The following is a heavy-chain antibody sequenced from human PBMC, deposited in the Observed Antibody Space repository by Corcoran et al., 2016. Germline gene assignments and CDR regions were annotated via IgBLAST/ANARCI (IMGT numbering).Heavy chain of an antibody. J-gene: IGHJ4*02. CDR2: INAGNGNT. CDR3: ARVGKLYGDSSLEY. CDR1: GYTFTSYA. D-gene: IGHD4-17*01. Sequence: QVQLVQSGAEVKKPGASVKVSCKASGYTFTSYAMHWERQAPGQRLEWMGWINAGNGNTKYSQKFQGRVTITRDTSASTAYMELRSLRSEDTAVYYCARVGKLYGDSSLEYWGQGTLVTVSS. V-gene: IGHV1-3*01.